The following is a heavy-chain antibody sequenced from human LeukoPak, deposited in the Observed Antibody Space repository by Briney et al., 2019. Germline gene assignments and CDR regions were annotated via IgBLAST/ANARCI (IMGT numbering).Heavy chain of an antibody. J-gene: IGHJ3*02. Sequence: GGSLRLSCAASGFTFDDYAMHWVRQAPGKGLEWVSGISWNSGSIGYADSVKGRFTISRDNAKNSLYLQMNSLRAEDTALYYCAKLHYDSIDAFDIWGQGTMVTVSS. CDR2: ISWNSGSI. CDR1: GFTFDDYA. CDR3: AKLHYDSIDAFDI. V-gene: IGHV3-9*01. D-gene: IGHD3-22*01.